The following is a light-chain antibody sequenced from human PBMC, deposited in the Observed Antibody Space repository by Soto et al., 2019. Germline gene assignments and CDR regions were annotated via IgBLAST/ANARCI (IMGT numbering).Light chain of an antibody. CDR3: QQYNNWPWT. V-gene: IGKV3-15*01. CDR1: QSISDT. CDR2: SAS. J-gene: IGKJ1*01. Sequence: EIVMTQSPATLSVSPGGRATLSCRASQSISDTLAWYQQKPGQAPRLLIYSASTRATGFPARFSGSGSGTDFTLTISSLQSEEFAVYYCQQYNNWPWTVGQGTKVDIK.